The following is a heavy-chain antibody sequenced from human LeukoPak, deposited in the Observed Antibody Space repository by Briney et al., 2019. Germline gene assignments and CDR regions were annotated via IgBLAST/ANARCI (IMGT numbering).Heavy chain of an antibody. V-gene: IGHV1-18*04. J-gene: IGHJ4*02. CDR2: ISAYNGNT. CDR3: ARPQGYCSSTSCSNLFDY. CDR1: GYTFTSYG. Sequence: ASVKVSCKASGYTFTSYGISWVRQPPGQGLEWMGWISAYNGNTNYAQKLQGRVTMTTDTSTSTAYMELRSLRSDDTAVYYCARPQGYCSSTSCSNLFDYWGQGTQVTVSS. D-gene: IGHD2-2*01.